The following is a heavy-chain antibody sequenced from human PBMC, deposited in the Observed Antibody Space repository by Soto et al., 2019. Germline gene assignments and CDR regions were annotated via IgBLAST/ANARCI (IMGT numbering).Heavy chain of an antibody. CDR1: GFTFSSYS. Sequence: GGSLRLSCAASGFTFSSYSMNWVRQAPGKGLEWVSSISSSSSYIYYADSVKGRFTISRDNAKNSLYLQMNSPRAEDTAVYYCASMPREYSGYDLGYWGQGTLVTVS. V-gene: IGHV3-21*01. CDR3: ASMPREYSGYDLGY. CDR2: ISSSSSYI. J-gene: IGHJ4*02. D-gene: IGHD5-12*01.